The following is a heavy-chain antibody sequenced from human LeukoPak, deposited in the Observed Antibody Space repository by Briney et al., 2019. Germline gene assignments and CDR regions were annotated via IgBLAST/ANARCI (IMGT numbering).Heavy chain of an antibody. CDR2: IWYDGSNK. V-gene: IGHV3-33*01. J-gene: IGHJ4*02. D-gene: IGHD3-10*01. CDR1: GFTFRSYG. CDR3: ARARSSGYFDY. Sequence: PGGSLRLSCAASGFTFRSYGMHWVRQAPGKGLEWVAVIWYDGSNKYYADSVKGRFTISRDNSKNTLYLQMNSLRAEDTAVYYCARARSSGYFDYWGQGTLVTVSS.